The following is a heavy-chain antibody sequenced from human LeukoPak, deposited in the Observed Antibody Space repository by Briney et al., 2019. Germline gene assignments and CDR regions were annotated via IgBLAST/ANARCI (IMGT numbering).Heavy chain of an antibody. CDR1: GFTFSSYS. V-gene: IGHV3-23*01. J-gene: IGHJ4*02. D-gene: IGHD5-18*01. CDR2: ISGSGGST. CDR3: AKLRYSYGYMYFDY. Sequence: GGSLRLSCAASGFTFSSYSMNWVRQAPGKGLEWVSAISGSGGSTYYADSVKGRFTISRDNSKNTLYLQMNSLRAEDTAVYYCAKLRYSYGYMYFDYWGQGTLVTVSS.